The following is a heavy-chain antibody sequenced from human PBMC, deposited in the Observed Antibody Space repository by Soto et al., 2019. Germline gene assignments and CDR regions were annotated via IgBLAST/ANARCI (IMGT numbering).Heavy chain of an antibody. D-gene: IGHD3-3*01. V-gene: IGHV3-11*01. CDR2: ISSSGSTI. J-gene: IGHJ6*02. Sequence: PGGSLRLSCAASGFTFSDYYMSWIRQAPGKGLEWVSYISSSGSTIYYADSVKGRFTISRDNSKNSLYLQMNSLRAEDTAVYYCAKSFLAPNYYYGMDIWGQGTTVTVSS. CDR3: AKSFLAPNYYYGMDI. CDR1: GFTFSDYY.